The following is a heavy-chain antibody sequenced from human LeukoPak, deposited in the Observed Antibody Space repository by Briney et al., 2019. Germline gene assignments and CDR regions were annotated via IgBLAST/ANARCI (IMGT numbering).Heavy chain of an antibody. CDR1: GFTFGSYA. D-gene: IGHD2-15*01. Sequence: GGSLRLSCAASGFTFGSYAMHWVRQAPGKGLEWVAVISYDGSNKYYADSVKGRFTISRDNSKNTLYLQMNSLRAKDTAVYYCARDPSVVAATPDYWGQGTLVTVSS. CDR3: ARDPSVVAATPDY. J-gene: IGHJ4*02. CDR2: ISYDGSNK. V-gene: IGHV3-30-3*01.